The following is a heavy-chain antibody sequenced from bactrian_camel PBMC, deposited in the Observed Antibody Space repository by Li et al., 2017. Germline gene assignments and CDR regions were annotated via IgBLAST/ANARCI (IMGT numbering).Heavy chain of an antibody. CDR1: GFTSSRAY. CDR3: AADQYAFGLGNAYRY. V-gene: IGHV3S40*01. Sequence: QLVESGGGLVQPGDSLRLSCAVSGFTSSRAYMSWVRQAPGKEREGVARIATGSGNTYYADSVRGRFTISQDNAKNTVYLQMNSLRPEDTAMYYCAADQYAFGLGNAYRYWGQGTQVTVST. D-gene: IGHD3*01. J-gene: IGHJ4*01. CDR2: IATGSGNT.